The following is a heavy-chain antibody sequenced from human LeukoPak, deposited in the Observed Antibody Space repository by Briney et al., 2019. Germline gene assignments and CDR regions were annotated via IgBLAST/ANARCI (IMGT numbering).Heavy chain of an antibody. J-gene: IGHJ5*02. V-gene: IGHV1-69*06. CDR1: GGTFSSYA. CDR3: ARAPINPINWFDP. Sequence: GASVKVSCKASGGTFSSYAISWVRQAPGQGLEWMGGIIPIFGTANYAQKFQGRVTITADKSTSTAYMGLSSLRSEDMAVYYCARAPINPINWFDPWGQGTLVTVSS. CDR2: IIPIFGTA.